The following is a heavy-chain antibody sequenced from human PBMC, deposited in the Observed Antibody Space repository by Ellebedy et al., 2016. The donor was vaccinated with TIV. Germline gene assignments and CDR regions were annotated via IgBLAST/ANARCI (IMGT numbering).Heavy chain of an antibody. CDR2: IRYDGSNK. D-gene: IGHD6-13*01. CDR1: GFTFSSYG. CDR3: AKDQDSSSWSPFDY. Sequence: GESLKISCAASGFTFSSYGMHWVRQAPGKGLEWVAFIRYDGSNKYYADSVKGRFTISRDNSKNTLYLQMNSLRAEDTAVYYCAKDQDSSSWSPFDYWGQGTLVTVSS. J-gene: IGHJ4*02. V-gene: IGHV3-30*02.